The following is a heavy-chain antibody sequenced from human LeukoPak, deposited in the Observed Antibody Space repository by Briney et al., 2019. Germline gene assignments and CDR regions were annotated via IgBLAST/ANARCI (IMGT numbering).Heavy chain of an antibody. V-gene: IGHV4-61*02. CDR3: VRRHLRSSGSYVSWFDP. CDR2: IYTSGST. Sequence: KSSQTLSLTCTVSGGSISSGSYYWSWIRQPAGKGLEWIGRIYTSGSTNYNPSLKSRVTISVDTSKNQFSLKLSSVTAADTAVYFCVRRHLRSSGSYVSWFDPWGQGTLVTVSS. D-gene: IGHD1-26*01. J-gene: IGHJ5*02. CDR1: GGSISSGSYY.